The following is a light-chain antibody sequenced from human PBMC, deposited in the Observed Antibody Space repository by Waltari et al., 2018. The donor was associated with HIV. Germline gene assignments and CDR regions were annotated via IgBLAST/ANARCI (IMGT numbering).Light chain of an antibody. V-gene: IGLV1-44*01. CDR1: SPNIGNNA. Sequence: QSVLTQPPSASGTPGQRVTISCSVSSPNIGNNAASWYQQFPGTAPKLLIYSNNQRPSGVPDRFSGSKSGTSASLAISGLQSEDEANYYCETLDDNLNGPVFGGGTKLTVL. J-gene: IGLJ2*01. CDR2: SNN. CDR3: ETLDDNLNGPV.